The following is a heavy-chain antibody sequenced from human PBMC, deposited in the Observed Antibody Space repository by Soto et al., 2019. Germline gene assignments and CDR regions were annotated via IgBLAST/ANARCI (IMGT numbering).Heavy chain of an antibody. Sequence: DVQLLESGGHLVQPGGSLRLSCAASGFTFSSYAMSWVRQAPGKGLEWVSSVSAGGDMTYYSDSVKGRFTISRDNSNNALFLQMNRLRIEDTALYYCARGDRGGSGSPASYYYSGLDVWGQGDTVTVS. CDR3: ARGDRGGSGSPASYYYSGLDV. V-gene: IGHV3-23*01. CDR1: GFTFSSYA. J-gene: IGHJ6*02. CDR2: VSAGGDMT. D-gene: IGHD3-10*01.